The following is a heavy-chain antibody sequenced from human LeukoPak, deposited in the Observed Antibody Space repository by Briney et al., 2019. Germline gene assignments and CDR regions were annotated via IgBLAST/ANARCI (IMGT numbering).Heavy chain of an antibody. J-gene: IGHJ4*02. CDR3: AKVEVQDGYNTLGY. CDR2: ISYDGSNK. V-gene: IGHV3-30*18. D-gene: IGHD5-24*01. CDR1: GFTFSSYG. Sequence: PGGSLRLSCAASGFTFSSYGMHWVRQAPGKGLEWVAVISYDGSNKYYADSVKGRFTISRDNSKNTLYLQMNSLRAEDTAVYYCAKVEVQDGYNTLGYWGQGTLVTVSS.